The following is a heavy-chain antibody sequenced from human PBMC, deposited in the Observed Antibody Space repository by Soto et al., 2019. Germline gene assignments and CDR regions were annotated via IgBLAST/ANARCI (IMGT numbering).Heavy chain of an antibody. J-gene: IGHJ4*02. CDR2: IYSSGSA. CDR3: ARLAGY. CDR1: GYSMDNSYYF. V-gene: IGHV4-30-4*01. Sequence: PSETLSLTCTVSGYSMDNSYYFWSWVRQPPGKGLEWIGYIYSSGSAYFHPSLQSRVSISIDKSKNQFFLNMTSVTAADTAVYYCARLAGYWGQGILVTVSS.